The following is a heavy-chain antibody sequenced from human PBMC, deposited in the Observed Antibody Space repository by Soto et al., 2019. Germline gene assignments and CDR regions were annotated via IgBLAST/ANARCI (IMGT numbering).Heavy chain of an antibody. CDR3: ASSLSSSSRGAY. D-gene: IGHD6-6*01. CDR1: GFTFSSYS. CDR2: ISSSSSYI. V-gene: IGHV3-21*01. J-gene: IGHJ4*02. Sequence: GGSLRLSCAASGFTFSSYSMNWVRQAPGKGLEWVSSISSSSSYIYYADSVKGRFTISRDNAKNSLYLQMNSLRAEDTAVYYCASSLSSSSRGAYWGQGTLVTVSS.